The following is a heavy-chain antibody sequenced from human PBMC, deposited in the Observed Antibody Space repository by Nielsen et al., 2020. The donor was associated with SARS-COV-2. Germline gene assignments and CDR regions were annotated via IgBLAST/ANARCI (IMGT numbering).Heavy chain of an antibody. Sequence: SETLSLTCAVSGGSISSSNWWSWVRQPPGKGLEWIGEIYHSGSTNYNPSLKSRVTISVDTSKNQFSLKLSSVTAADTAVYYCAREGRGYSYGYGVLFDYWGQGTLVTVSS. CDR2: IYHSGST. CDR3: AREGRGYSYGYGVLFDY. CDR1: GGSISSSNW. D-gene: IGHD5-18*01. J-gene: IGHJ4*02. V-gene: IGHV4-4*02.